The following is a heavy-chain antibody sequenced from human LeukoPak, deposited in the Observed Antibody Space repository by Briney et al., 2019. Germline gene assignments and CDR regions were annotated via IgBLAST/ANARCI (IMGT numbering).Heavy chain of an antibody. J-gene: IGHJ4*02. CDR1: GYTFTSYY. D-gene: IGHD6-6*01. CDR2: INPSGGST. Sequence: ASVKVSCKASGYTFTSYYMHWVRQAPGLGLEWMGIINPSGGSTSYAQKFQGRVTMTRDTSTSTVYMELSSLRSEDTAVYYCARAEQLAEFDYWGQGTLVTVSS. CDR3: ARAEQLAEFDY. V-gene: IGHV1-46*01.